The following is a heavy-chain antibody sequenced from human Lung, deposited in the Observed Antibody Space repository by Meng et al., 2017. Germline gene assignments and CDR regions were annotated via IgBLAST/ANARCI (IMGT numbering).Heavy chain of an antibody. CDR1: GGSFIDYY. CDR3: ARGPTTMAHDFDY. CDR2: INHSGST. J-gene: IGHJ4*02. D-gene: IGHD4-11*01. V-gene: IGHV4-34*01. Sequence: VQHQQWGAGLVKPSGTLSLPCVVSGGSFIDYYWSWLRQPPGKGLEWIGEINHSGSTNYNPSLESRATISVDTSQNNLSLKLSSVTAADSAVYYCARGPTTMAHDFDYWGQGTLVTVSS.